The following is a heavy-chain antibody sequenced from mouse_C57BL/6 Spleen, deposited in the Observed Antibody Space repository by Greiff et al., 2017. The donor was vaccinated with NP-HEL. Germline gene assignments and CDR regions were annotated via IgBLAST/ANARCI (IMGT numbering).Heavy chain of an antibody. CDR3: AREDYYGSSRD. V-gene: IGHV1-64*01. CDR2: IHPNSGST. CDR1: GYTFTSYW. D-gene: IGHD1-1*01. Sequence: QVQLQQPGAELVKPGASVKLSCKASGYTFTSYWMPWVKQRPGQGLEWIGMIHPNSGSTNYNEKFKSQATLTVDKSSSTAYMQLSSLTSEDSAVYYCAREDYYGSSRDWGKGTTLTVSS. J-gene: IGHJ2*01.